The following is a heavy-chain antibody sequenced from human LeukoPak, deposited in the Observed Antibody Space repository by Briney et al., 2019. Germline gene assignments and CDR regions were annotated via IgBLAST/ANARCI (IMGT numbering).Heavy chain of an antibody. CDR3: ARDYDSSGYYEY. Sequence: GGSLRLSCPASGFTFSSYSMNWVRQAPGKGLEWVSSISSSSSYIYYADSVKGRFTISRDNAKSSLYLQMNSLRAEDTAVCYCARDYDSSGYYEYWGQGTLVTVSS. J-gene: IGHJ4*02. D-gene: IGHD3-22*01. CDR1: GFTFSSYS. V-gene: IGHV3-21*01. CDR2: ISSSSSYI.